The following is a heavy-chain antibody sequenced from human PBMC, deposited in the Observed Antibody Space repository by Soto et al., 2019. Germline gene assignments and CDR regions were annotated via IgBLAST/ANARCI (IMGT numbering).Heavy chain of an antibody. CDR2: ITSKAYSGTT. CDR3: TRAPPNIYGSGTYLFDY. D-gene: IGHD3-10*01. CDR1: GFTFDHYA. Sequence: EVQLVESGGGLAQPGRSLRLSCTSSGFTFDHYAMTWFRQAPGKGLEWVGFITSKAYSGTTEYAASVKGTFTISRDDSKSIAYLQMDSLKTEDTAVYYCTRAPPNIYGSGTYLFDYWGQGALVTVSS. J-gene: IGHJ4*02. V-gene: IGHV3-49*03.